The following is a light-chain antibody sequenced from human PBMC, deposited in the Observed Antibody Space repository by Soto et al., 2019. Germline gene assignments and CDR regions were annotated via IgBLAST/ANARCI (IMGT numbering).Light chain of an antibody. Sequence: QSALAQPASVSGSPGQSITISCTGTSSDVGGYNYVSWYQQHPGKAPKLMLSEVTDRPSGVSNRFSGSKSGNTASLTISGLQAEDEADYYCSSYTSSSTYVFGTGTRSPS. CDR1: SSDVGGYNY. CDR3: SSYTSSSTYV. V-gene: IGLV2-14*01. CDR2: EVT. J-gene: IGLJ1*01.